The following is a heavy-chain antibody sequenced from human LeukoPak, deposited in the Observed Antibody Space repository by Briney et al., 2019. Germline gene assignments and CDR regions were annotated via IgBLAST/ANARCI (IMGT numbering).Heavy chain of an antibody. CDR3: ATSYYYDRSGPHFDY. CDR2: FDPEDGET. D-gene: IGHD3-22*01. V-gene: IGHV1-24*01. CDR1: GYTLTELS. Sequence: ASVKVSCKVSGYTLTELSMHWVRQAPGKGLEWMGGFDPEDGETIYAQKFQGRVTMTEDTSTDTAYMELSSLRSEDTAVYYCATSYYYDRSGPHFDYWGQGALVTVSS. J-gene: IGHJ4*02.